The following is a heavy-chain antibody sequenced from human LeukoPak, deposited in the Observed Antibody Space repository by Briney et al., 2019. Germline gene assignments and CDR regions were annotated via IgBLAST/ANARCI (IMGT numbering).Heavy chain of an antibody. CDR3: ATVSHDDSSGLYYFDY. Sequence: ASVKVSCKVSGYTLTELSMHWVRQAPGKGLEWMGGFDPEDGETIHAQKFQGRVTMTEDTSTDTAYMELSSLRSEDTAVYYCATVSHDDSSGLYYFDYWGQGTLVTVSS. CDR2: FDPEDGET. J-gene: IGHJ4*02. D-gene: IGHD3-22*01. CDR1: GYTLTELS. V-gene: IGHV1-24*01.